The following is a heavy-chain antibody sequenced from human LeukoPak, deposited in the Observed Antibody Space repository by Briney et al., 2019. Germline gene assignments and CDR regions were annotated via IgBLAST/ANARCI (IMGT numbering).Heavy chain of an antibody. CDR2: VYTSGST. CDR3: ARINSSGWYDFDY. J-gene: IGHJ4*02. Sequence: SETLSLTCTVSGGSISSGSYYWSWIRQSAGKGLEWIGRVYTSGSTNYNPSLKSRVTISVDTSKNQFSLKLSSVTAADTAVYYCARINSSGWYDFDYWGQGTLVTVSS. V-gene: IGHV4-61*02. D-gene: IGHD6-19*01. CDR1: GGSISSGSYY.